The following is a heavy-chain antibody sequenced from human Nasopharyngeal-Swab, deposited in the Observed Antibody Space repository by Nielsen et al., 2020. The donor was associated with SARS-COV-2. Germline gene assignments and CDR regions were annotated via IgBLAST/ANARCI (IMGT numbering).Heavy chain of an antibody. J-gene: IGHJ5*02. CDR3: ARVGPKPRFDP. V-gene: IGHV4-34*01. Sequence: SETLSLTCAVYGGSFSGYYWSWIRQPPGKGLEWIGEINHSGSTNYNPSLKSRVTISVDTSKNQFSLKLSSVTAADTAVYYCARVGPKPRFDPWGQGTLVTVSS. CDR1: GGSFSGYY. CDR2: INHSGST.